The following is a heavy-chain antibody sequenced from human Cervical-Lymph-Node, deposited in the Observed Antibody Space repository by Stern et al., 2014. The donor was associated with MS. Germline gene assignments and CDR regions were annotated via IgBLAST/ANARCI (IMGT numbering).Heavy chain of an antibody. D-gene: IGHD3-9*01. CDR1: GFTFGDYA. CDR3: TRLGLYFYYGLDV. J-gene: IGHJ6*02. Sequence: EVQLVESGGGLVKPGRSLRLACTASGFTFGDYAMSWFRQAPGKGLEWVGFIRSKANGEVPKYAASVEGRFNISRDDSKDIVYLQMNSLKTEDTAIYFCTRLGLYFYYGLDVWGQGTAVIVSS. CDR2: IRSKANGEVP. V-gene: IGHV3-49*05.